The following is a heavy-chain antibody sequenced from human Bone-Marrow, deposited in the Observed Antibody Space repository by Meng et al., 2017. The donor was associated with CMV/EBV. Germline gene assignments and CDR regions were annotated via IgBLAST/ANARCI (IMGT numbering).Heavy chain of an antibody. CDR1: GGSVSSGSYY. Sequence: ESLKISCTVSGGSVSSGSYYWSWIRQPPGKGLEWIGYIYYSGRTNYNPSLKSRVTISVDTSKNQFSLKLSPVSAADTAVYYRARSQSPYDFWSGYYIPGGYYYYYGMDVWGQGTTVTVSS. CDR2: IYYSGRT. V-gene: IGHV4-61*01. J-gene: IGHJ6*02. D-gene: IGHD3-3*01. CDR3: ARSQSPYDFWSGYYIPGGYYYYYGMDV.